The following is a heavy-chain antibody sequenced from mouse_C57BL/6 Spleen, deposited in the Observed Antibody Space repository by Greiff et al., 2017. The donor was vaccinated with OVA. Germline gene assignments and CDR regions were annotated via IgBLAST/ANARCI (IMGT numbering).Heavy chain of an antibody. Sequence: VQLVESGAELARPGASVKLSCKASGYTFTSYGISWVKQRTGQGLEWIGEIYPRSGNTYYNEKFKGKATLTADKSSSTAYMELRSLTSEDSAVYFCARWGSHYAMDYWGQGTSVTVSS. CDR3: ARWGSHYAMDY. V-gene: IGHV1-81*01. J-gene: IGHJ4*01. CDR2: IYPRSGNT. CDR1: GYTFTSYG.